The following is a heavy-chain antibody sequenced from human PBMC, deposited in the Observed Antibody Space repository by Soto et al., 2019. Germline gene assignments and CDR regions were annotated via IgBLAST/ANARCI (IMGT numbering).Heavy chain of an antibody. CDR2: FYYTGSI. D-gene: IGHD2-8*01. CDR3: ARSMFFSDGTNYSPFGY. Sequence: QVQLQESGPGLVKPSETLSLTCTVSGGSVSSGNYYWSWIRQPPGKGLEWIGYFYYTGSINYNPCRKSRVTIFIDASKNQFSLTLYSVTAADTAVYYCARSMFFSDGTNYSPFGYWGQGTLVTASS. V-gene: IGHV4-61*01. J-gene: IGHJ4*02. CDR1: GGSVSSGNYY.